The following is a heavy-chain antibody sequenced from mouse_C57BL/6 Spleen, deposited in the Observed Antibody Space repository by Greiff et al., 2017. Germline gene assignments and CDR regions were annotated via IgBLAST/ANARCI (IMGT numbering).Heavy chain of an antibody. CDR3: ANIYYDYDDYFDY. CDR1: GYSITSGYY. D-gene: IGHD2-4*01. V-gene: IGHV3-6*01. CDR2: ISYDGSN. Sequence: EVKLQESGPGLVKPSQSLSLTCSVTGYSITSGYYWNWIRQFPGNKLEWMGYISYDGSNNYNPSLKNRISITRDTSKNQFFLKLNSVTTEDTATYYCANIYYDYDDYFDYWGQGTTLTVSS. J-gene: IGHJ2*01.